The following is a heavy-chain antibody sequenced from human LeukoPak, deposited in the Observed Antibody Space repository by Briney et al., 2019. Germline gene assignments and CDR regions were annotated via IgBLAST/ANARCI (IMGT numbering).Heavy chain of an antibody. CDR3: ARDRIAAAGRGPYYYYGMDV. CDR2: IYSGGST. J-gene: IGHJ6*02. D-gene: IGHD6-13*01. CDR1: GFTVSSNY. Sequence: HPGGSLRLSCAASGFTVSSNYMSWVRQAPGKGLEWVSVIYSGGSTYYADSVKGRFTISRDNSKNTLYLQMNSLRAEDTAVYYCARDRIAAAGRGPYYYYGMDVWGQGTTVTVSS. V-gene: IGHV3-53*01.